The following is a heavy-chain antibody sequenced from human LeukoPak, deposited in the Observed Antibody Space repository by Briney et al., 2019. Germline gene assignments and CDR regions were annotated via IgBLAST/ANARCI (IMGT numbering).Heavy chain of an antibody. J-gene: IGHJ2*01. CDR1: GDSVSSNSAA. CDR2: TYYRSKWYN. D-gene: IGHD5-12*01. Sequence: SRTLSLTCAISGDSVSSNSAAWNWIRQSPSRGLERLGRTYYRSKWYNDYAVSVKSRITINPDTSKNQFSLQLNSVTPEDTAVYYCAREGYIVATIEHWYFDLWGRGTLVTVSS. V-gene: IGHV6-1*01. CDR3: AREGYIVATIEHWYFDL.